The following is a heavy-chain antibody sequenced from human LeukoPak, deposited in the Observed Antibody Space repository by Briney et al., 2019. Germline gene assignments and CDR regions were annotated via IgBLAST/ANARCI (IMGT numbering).Heavy chain of an antibody. V-gene: IGHV3-23*01. Sequence: GGSLRLSCAASGFTFSNYAMSWVRQAPGKGLEWVSAVSGSGGSTYYADSVKGRFTISRDNSKSTLYLQMDSLRAEDTAIYYCANDYGDYEVYFDYWGQGTLVTVSS. D-gene: IGHD4-17*01. CDR3: ANDYGDYEVYFDY. CDR2: VSGSGGST. J-gene: IGHJ4*02. CDR1: GFTFSNYA.